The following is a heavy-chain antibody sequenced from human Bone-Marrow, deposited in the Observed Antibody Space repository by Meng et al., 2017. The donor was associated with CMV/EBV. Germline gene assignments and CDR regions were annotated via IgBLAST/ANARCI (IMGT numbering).Heavy chain of an antibody. CDR3: ARGDIVVVPAFDY. J-gene: IGHJ4*02. CDR1: GGSFSGYD. V-gene: IGHV4-34*01. CDR2: INHSGST. D-gene: IGHD2-2*01. Sequence: AVFGGSFSGYDWSWTRQPPGKGLEWIGEINHSGSTNYNPSLKSRVTISVDTSKNQFSLKLSSVTAADTAVYYCARGDIVVVPAFDYWGQGTLVTVSS.